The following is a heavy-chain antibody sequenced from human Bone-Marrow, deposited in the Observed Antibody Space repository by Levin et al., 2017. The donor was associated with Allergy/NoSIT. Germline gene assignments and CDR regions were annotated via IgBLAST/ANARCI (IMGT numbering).Heavy chain of an antibody. J-gene: IGHJ4*02. CDR3: AKVSRTGYCGGDCPLIDY. D-gene: IGHD2-21*02. CDR1: GFTFSSYG. V-gene: IGHV3-30*18. Sequence: QPGESLKISCAASGFTFSSYGMHWVRQAPGKGLEWVAVISYDGSNKYYADSVKGRFTISRDNSKNTLYLQMNSLRAEDTAVYYCAKVSRTGYCGGDCPLIDYWGQGTLVTVSS. CDR2: ISYDGSNK.